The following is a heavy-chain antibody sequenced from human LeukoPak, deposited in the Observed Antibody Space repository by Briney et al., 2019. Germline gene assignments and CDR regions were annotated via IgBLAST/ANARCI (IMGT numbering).Heavy chain of an antibody. J-gene: IGHJ3*02. V-gene: IGHV4-39*01. Sequence: PSETLSLTCTVSGGSVSSSSYYWGWIRQPPGKGLEWIGSIYYSGSTYYNPSLKSRVTISVDTSKNQFSLKLSSVTAADTAVYYCARHNTFAEGAFDIWGQGTMVTVSS. CDR3: ARHNTFAEGAFDI. CDR1: GGSVSSSSYY. D-gene: IGHD3-16*01. CDR2: IYYSGST.